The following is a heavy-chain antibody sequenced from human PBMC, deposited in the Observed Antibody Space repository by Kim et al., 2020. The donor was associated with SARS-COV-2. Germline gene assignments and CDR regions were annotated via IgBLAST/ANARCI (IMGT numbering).Heavy chain of an antibody. CDR3: AKPYYYDSSGYALDY. Sequence: GGSLRLSCAASGFTFSSYGMHWVRQAPGKGLEWVAVISYDGSNKYYADSVKGRFTISRNNSKNTLYLQMNSLRAEDTAVYYCAKPYYYDSSGYALDYWGQGTLVTVSS. J-gene: IGHJ4*02. V-gene: IGHV3-30*18. CDR1: GFTFSSYG. D-gene: IGHD3-22*01. CDR2: ISYDGSNK.